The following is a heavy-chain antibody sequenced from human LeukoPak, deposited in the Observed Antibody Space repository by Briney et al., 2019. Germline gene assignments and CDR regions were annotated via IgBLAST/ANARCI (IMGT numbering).Heavy chain of an antibody. D-gene: IGHD2-2*01. CDR2: IKQDGSEN. V-gene: IGHV3-7*01. Sequence: PGGSLRLSCAASGFTFNTYYMTWVRQAPGKGLEWVAGIKQDGSENYYMDSVKGRFTISRHNSRNSLYLQMNSLRAEDTAVYFCARERYCTSATCYVGVPFDSWGQGTLVTVSS. CDR1: GFTFNTYY. CDR3: ARERYCTSATCYVGVPFDS. J-gene: IGHJ4*02.